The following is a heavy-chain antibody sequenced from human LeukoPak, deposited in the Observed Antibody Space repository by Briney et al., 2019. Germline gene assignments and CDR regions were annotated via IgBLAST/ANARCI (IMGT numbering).Heavy chain of an antibody. D-gene: IGHD6-13*01. V-gene: IGHV3-7*04. CDR3: ARLRPCSNSLYAYYGMDV. J-gene: IGHJ6*02. CDR1: GFTFSRHW. CDR2: IMQDGSEK. Sequence: GGSLRLSCAASGFTFSRHWMSWARQAPGKGLEWVANIMQDGSEKYYVDSVKGRFTISRDNAKYSLFRQMNSLRAEDTAVYYCARLRPCSNSLYAYYGMDVWGQGTTVTVSS.